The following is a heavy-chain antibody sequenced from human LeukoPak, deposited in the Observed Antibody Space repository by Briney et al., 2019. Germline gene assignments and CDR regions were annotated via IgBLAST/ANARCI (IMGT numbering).Heavy chain of an antibody. J-gene: IGHJ4*02. CDR1: GFTFSTYG. V-gene: IGHV3-30*18. CDR2: ISYDGSTV. D-gene: IGHD4-17*01. CDR3: AKGYPPMTTVTLPFDY. Sequence: GGSLRLSCAVSGFTFSTYGIHWVRQAPGKGLEWVALISYDGSTVYYADSVKGRFTISRDNSKNTLFPQMNSLRAEDTAVYYCAKGYPPMTTVTLPFDYWGQGTLVTVSS.